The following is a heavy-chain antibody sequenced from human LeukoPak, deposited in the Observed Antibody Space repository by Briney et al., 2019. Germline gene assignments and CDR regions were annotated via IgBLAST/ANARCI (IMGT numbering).Heavy chain of an antibody. J-gene: IGHJ3*02. CDR2: INSDGSSA. CDR1: GFTFSSYW. V-gene: IGHV3-74*01. CDR3: STGSGHAFDI. Sequence: PGGSLGLSCAASGFTFSSYWMHWVRQVPGKGLVWVSRINSDGSSASYADSVKGRFTISRDNAKNTLYVQMNSLRAEDTSLYYCSTGSGHAFDIWGRGTMVTVSS. D-gene: IGHD3-10*01.